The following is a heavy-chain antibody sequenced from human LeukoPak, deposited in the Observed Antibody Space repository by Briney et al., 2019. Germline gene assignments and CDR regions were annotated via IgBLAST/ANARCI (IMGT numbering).Heavy chain of an antibody. V-gene: IGHV4-39*01. CDR3: ARLWGERQWLPDYYYYYYMDV. Sequence: SETLSLACTVSGGSISSSNFYWGWIRQPPGKGLEWIGSIYYSGSTYYNPSLKSRVTISVDTSKNQFSLKLSSVTAADTAVYYCARLWGERQWLPDYYYYYYMDVWGKGTTVTISS. J-gene: IGHJ6*03. D-gene: IGHD6-19*01. CDR2: IYYSGST. CDR1: GGSISSSNFY.